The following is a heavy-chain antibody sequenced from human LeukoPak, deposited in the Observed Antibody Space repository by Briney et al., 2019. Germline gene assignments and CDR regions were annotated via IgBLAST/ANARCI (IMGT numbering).Heavy chain of an antibody. CDR2: INHSGST. V-gene: IGHV4-34*01. J-gene: IGHJ4*02. CDR3: ARGPRYYYGLGSYYNS. CDR1: GGSFSGYY. D-gene: IGHD3-10*01. Sequence: SETLSLTCAVYGGSFSGYYWSWIRQPPGKGLEWIGEINHSGSTNYNPSLKSRVTISVDTSKNQFSLKLSSVTAAYTAVYYCARGPRYYYGLGSYYNSWGQGTLVTVSS.